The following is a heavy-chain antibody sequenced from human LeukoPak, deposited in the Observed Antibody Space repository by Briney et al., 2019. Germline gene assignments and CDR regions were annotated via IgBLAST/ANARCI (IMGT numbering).Heavy chain of an antibody. CDR1: GFTFSSYS. V-gene: IGHV3-21*01. J-gene: IGHJ4*02. D-gene: IGHD4-23*01. CDR2: IRSSSSYI. Sequence: GGSLRLSCAASGFTFSSYSMNWVRQAPGKGLEWVSSIRSSSSYIYYADSVKGRFTISRDNAKNSLYLQMNSLRAEDTAVYYCARAWGLNDYGGNSVRYWGQGTLVTVSS. CDR3: ARAWGLNDYGGNSVRY.